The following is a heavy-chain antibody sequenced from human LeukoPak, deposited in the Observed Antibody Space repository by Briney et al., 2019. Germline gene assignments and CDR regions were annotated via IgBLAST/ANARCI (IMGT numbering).Heavy chain of an antibody. Sequence: GESLKISCKGSGYRFTNYWIAWVRRMPGKGLEGMGIIYPGDCHTRYSPSFQGQVIISVDKSISTAYLQWNSLKASDSAVYYCAGAAVGTQSPMVGDWFDPWGQGTLVTVSS. V-gene: IGHV5-51*01. J-gene: IGHJ5*02. D-gene: IGHD6-13*01. CDR2: IYPGDCHT. CDR1: GYRFTNYW. CDR3: AGAAVGTQSPMVGDWFDP.